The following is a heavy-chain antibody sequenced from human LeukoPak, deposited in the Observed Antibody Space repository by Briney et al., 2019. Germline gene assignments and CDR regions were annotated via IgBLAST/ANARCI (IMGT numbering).Heavy chain of an antibody. CDR3: AKGTHGMDV. V-gene: IGHV3-9*01. Sequence: GGSLRLSCAASGFTFDDYAMHWVRQAPGKGLELVSGISWNSGSIGYADSVKGRFTISKDNAKNSLYLQMNSLRAEDTALYYCAKGTHGMDVWGQGTTVTVSS. J-gene: IGHJ6*02. CDR2: ISWNSGSI. CDR1: GFTFDDYA.